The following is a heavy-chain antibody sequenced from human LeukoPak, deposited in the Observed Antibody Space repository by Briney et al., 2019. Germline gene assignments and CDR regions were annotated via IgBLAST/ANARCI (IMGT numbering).Heavy chain of an antibody. Sequence: GGSLRLSCAASGFIFSRYALHWVRQAPGKGLEWVAIISYDGSNKYYADSVRGRFTISRDNSKNTLYLQMNSLRDEDSATYYCVRVFLESLTAGYFDHWGQGTLVTVSP. D-gene: IGHD3-3*01. CDR2: ISYDGSNK. CDR3: VRVFLESLTAGYFDH. V-gene: IGHV3-30-3*01. J-gene: IGHJ4*02. CDR1: GFIFSRYA.